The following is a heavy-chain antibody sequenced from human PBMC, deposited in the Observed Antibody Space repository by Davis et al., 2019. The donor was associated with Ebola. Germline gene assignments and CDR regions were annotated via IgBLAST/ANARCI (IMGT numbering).Heavy chain of an antibody. Sequence: GESLKISCAASGFTFSSYEMNWVRQAPGKGLEWVSYISSSGSTIYYADSVKGRFTISRDNAKNSLYLQMNSLRAEDTAVYYCARPSRGYSYGIRWFDPWGQGTLVTVSS. CDR3: ARPSRGYSYGIRWFDP. J-gene: IGHJ5*02. CDR2: ISSSGSTI. V-gene: IGHV3-48*03. CDR1: GFTFSSYE. D-gene: IGHD5-18*01.